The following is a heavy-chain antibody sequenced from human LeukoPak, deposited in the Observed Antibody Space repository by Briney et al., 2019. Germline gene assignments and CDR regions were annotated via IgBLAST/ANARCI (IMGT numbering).Heavy chain of an antibody. CDR2: ISGDGGST. D-gene: IGHD3-9*01. CDR1: GFTFDDYA. V-gene: IGHV3-43*02. J-gene: IGHJ3*02. CDR3: AKEIDTLGTNAFDI. Sequence: GGSLRISCAASGFTFDDYAMHWVPQAPGKGLEWISLISGDGGSTYYADSVRGRFTISRNNSKNSLYLQMESLRTEDTAFYYCAKEIDTLGTNAFDIWGQGTMVTVSS.